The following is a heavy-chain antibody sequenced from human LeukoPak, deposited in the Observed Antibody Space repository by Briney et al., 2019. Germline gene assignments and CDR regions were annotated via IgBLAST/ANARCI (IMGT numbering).Heavy chain of an antibody. CDR1: GYTFTSYD. D-gene: IGHD3-3*01. CDR2: MNLNSGNT. J-gene: IGHJ5*02. V-gene: IGHV1-8*01. Sequence: ASVKVSCKASGYTFTSYDINWVRQATGQGLEWMGWMNLNSGNTGYAQKFQGRVTMTRNTSISTAYMELSSLRSEDTAVYYCARGRLAYDFWSGYYWGDNSLLNWFDPWGQGTLVTVSS. CDR3: ARGRLAYDFWSGYYWGDNSLLNWFDP.